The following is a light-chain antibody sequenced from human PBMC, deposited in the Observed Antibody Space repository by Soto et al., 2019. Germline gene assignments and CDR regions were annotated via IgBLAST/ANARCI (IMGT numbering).Light chain of an antibody. CDR3: LQDSNYPRT. Sequence: AFQMTQSPSSLSASVGDRVTITCRASQDIRYDLGWYQQKPGKAPKLLISAASNLQSGVPSRFSGSGSGTDFTLTISSLQSEDFATYYCLQDSNYPRTFGQGTKVEIK. J-gene: IGKJ1*01. V-gene: IGKV1-6*01. CDR2: AAS. CDR1: QDIRYD.